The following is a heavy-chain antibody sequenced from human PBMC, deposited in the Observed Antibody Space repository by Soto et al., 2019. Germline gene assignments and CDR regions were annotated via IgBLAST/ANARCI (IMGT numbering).Heavy chain of an antibody. CDR1: GYSFTTYW. CDR2: IYPGNSDT. V-gene: IGHV5-51*01. J-gene: IGHJ4*02. CDR3: ARPSDPSLAVAADY. Sequence: GESLKISCRASGYSFTTYWTVWVRQMPGKGLEWMGIIYPGNSDTRNSPSFQGQVTFSADKSISTAYLQWSSLKASDTAMYYCARPSDPSLAVAADYWGQGTLVTVSS. D-gene: IGHD6-19*01.